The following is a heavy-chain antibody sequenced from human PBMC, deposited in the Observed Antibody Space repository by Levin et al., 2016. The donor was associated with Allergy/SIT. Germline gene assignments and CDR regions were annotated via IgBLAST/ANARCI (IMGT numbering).Heavy chain of an antibody. CDR3: ASFVKRVGENWFDP. J-gene: IGHJ5*02. V-gene: IGHV4-31*03. CDR2: IYYSGST. Sequence: SETLSLTCTVSGGSISSGGYYWSWIRQHPGKGLEWIGYIYYSGSTYYNPSLKSRVTISVDTSKNQFSLKLSSVTAADTAVYYCASFVKRVGENWFDPWGQGTLVTVSS. D-gene: IGHD3-16*01. CDR1: GGSISSGGYY.